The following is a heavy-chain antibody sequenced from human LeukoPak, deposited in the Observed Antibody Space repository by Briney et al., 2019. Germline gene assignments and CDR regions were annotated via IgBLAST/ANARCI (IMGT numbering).Heavy chain of an antibody. Sequence: PSQTLSLTCTVSGGSISSGDYYWSWIRQPPGKGLEWIGYIYYSGSTYYNPSLKSRVTISVDTSKNQFSLKLSSVTAADTAVYYCARGQQLVNWYFDLWGRGTLVTVSS. D-gene: IGHD6-13*01. J-gene: IGHJ2*01. CDR2: IYYSGST. CDR3: ARGQQLVNWYFDL. V-gene: IGHV4-30-4*08. CDR1: GGSISSGDYY.